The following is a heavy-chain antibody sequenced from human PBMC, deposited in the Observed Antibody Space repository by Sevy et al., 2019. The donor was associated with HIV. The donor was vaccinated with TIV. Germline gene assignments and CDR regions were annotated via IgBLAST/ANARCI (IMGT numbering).Heavy chain of an antibody. V-gene: IGHV1-18*01. Sequence: ASVKVSCKASGYNFINYGISWVRQAPGQGLEWVGGSSPFTGSPNYPQKLQDRVTVTTDTATNTAYMELRNLRSDDTAVYYCGKCTLWVYDPTDRKCGMDVWGQGTTVTVSS. J-gene: IGHJ6*02. CDR3: GKCTLWVYDPTDRKCGMDV. D-gene: IGHD2-8*01. CDR2: SSPFTGSP. CDR1: GYNFINYG.